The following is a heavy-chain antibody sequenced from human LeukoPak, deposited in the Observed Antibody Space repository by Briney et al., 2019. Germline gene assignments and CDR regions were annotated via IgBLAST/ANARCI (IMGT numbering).Heavy chain of an antibody. V-gene: IGHV3-23*01. CDR1: GFTFSSYA. CDR2: ISGSGGST. Sequence: PGGSLRLSCAASGFTFSSYAMSWVRQAPGKGLEWVSAISGSGGSTYYADSVKGRFTISRDNAKNSLYLQMNSLRAEDTAVYYCARDRGMVGQFDPWGQGTLVTVSS. J-gene: IGHJ5*02. D-gene: IGHD2-8*01. CDR3: ARDRGMVGQFDP.